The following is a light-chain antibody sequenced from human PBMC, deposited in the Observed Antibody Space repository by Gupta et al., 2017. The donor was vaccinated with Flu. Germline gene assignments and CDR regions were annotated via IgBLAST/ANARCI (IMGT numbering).Light chain of an antibody. CDR1: QSIENY. J-gene: IGKJ5*01. CDR2: YAA. Sequence: ESSTLCCRASQSIENYLSWYQQKPGHPPRLLIYYAAAGASGIPARFSGSGSGTDFTLTITSLEPDDFAFYYCRQRRSWPQFTFGQGTRLEIK. V-gene: IGKV3-11*01. CDR3: RQRRSWPQFT.